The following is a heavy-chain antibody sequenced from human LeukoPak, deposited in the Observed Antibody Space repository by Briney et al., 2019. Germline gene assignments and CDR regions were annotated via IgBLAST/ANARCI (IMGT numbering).Heavy chain of an antibody. D-gene: IGHD3-22*01. CDR3: ARDRGYFLDSSGYYPADY. CDR2: INPSGGST. Sequence: ASVKVSCKASGYTFTSYYMHWVRQAPGQGLEWMGIINPSGGSTSYAQKFQGRGTMTRDTSTSTVYRELSSLRSEDTAVYYCARDRGYFLDSSGYYPADYWGQGTLVTVSS. J-gene: IGHJ4*02. V-gene: IGHV1-46*01. CDR1: GYTFTSYY.